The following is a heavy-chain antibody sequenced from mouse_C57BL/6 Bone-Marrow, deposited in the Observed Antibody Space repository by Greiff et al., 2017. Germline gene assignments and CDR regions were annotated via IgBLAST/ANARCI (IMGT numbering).Heavy chain of an antibody. CDR1: GYTFTSYW. V-gene: IGHV1-61*01. CDR3: ARREAGSSRYYFDY. J-gene: IGHJ2*01. CDR2: IYPSDSET. D-gene: IGHD1-1*01. Sequence: VQLQQPGAELVRPGSSVKLSCKASGYTFTSYWMDWVKQRPGQGLEWIGNIYPSDSETHYNQKFKDKATLTVDKSSSTAYMQLSSLTSEDSAVYYCARREAGSSRYYFDYWGQGTTLTVSS.